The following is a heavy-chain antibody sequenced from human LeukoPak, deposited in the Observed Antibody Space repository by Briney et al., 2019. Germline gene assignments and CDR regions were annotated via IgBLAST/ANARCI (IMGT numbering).Heavy chain of an antibody. CDR3: AKGLQGPAALQA. Sequence: GGSLRLSCPASGFTFSCYVMSWLRQAPGKGLEWVAAIRGSGGSTYYADFVQGRFTISSDHSRYTQYQQMNSLKHEDTAVYYCAKGLQGPAALQAWGQGTLVTVSS. CDR2: IRGSGGST. J-gene: IGHJ4*02. V-gene: IGHV3-23*01. CDR1: GFTFSCYV. D-gene: IGHD2-2*01.